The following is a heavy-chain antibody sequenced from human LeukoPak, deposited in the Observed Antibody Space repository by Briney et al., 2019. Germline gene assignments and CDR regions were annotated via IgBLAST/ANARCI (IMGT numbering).Heavy chain of an antibody. J-gene: IGHJ4*02. CDR2: IFKTGDTA. Sequence: SGGSLRLSCAASRFTFSDYAMSWVRQAPGKGLEWVSTIFKTGDTAHYADIVRGRFTISRDNSKNTLSLQMNSLRAEDTAIYYCAKLWGRHVWSFDYWGQGALVTVSS. CDR1: RFTFSDYA. V-gene: IGHV3-23*01. D-gene: IGHD3-16*01. CDR3: AKLWGRHVWSFDY.